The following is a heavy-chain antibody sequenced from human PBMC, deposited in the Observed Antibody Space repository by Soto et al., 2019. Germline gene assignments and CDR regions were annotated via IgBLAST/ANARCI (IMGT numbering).Heavy chain of an antibody. D-gene: IGHD3-10*01. CDR2: IKRKIDGETT. Sequence: EVQLVESGGGLVKPGGSLRLSCAASGFSLSDAWMNWVRQVPGEGLEWVGRIKRKIDGETTDYAGPVKGRFTFSRYDSKNMLFLQMNSLKTEDTAVYYCTADMVLTTDYGLDVWGQGTTVTVSS. CDR1: GFSLSDAW. J-gene: IGHJ6*02. V-gene: IGHV3-15*07. CDR3: TADMVLTTDYGLDV.